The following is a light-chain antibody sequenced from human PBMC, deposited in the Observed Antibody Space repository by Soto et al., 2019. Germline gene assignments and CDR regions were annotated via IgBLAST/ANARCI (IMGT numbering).Light chain of an antibody. V-gene: IGKV3-20*01. CDR3: QQYGSSGT. Sequence: ELVLTQSPGTLSLSPGDSATLSCRASQSVSSSYLAWYQQKPGQAPRLLIYGASNRATGIQDRFSGSGSGTEFTLTISRLEPEDFAVYYCQQYGSSGTCGQGTKVDI. CDR2: GAS. CDR1: QSVSSSY. J-gene: IGKJ1*01.